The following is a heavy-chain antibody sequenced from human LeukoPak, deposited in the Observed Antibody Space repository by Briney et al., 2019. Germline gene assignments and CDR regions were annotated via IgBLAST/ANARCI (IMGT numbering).Heavy chain of an antibody. CDR2: INHSGST. V-gene: IGHV4-34*01. J-gene: IGHJ4*02. D-gene: IGHD1-1*01. CDR3: ARVMEESFDY. Sequence: PSEALSLTCAVYGGSFSGYYWSWIRQPPGKGLEWIGEINHSGSTNYNPSLKSRVTISVDTSKNQFSLKLSSVTAADTAVYYCARVMEESFDYWGQGTLVTVSS. CDR1: GGSFSGYY.